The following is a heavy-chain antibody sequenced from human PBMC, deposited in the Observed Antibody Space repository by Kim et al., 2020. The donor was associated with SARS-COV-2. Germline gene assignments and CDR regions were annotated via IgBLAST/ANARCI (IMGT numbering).Heavy chain of an antibody. J-gene: IGHJ4*02. CDR3: ARAHY. CDR2: IDPGGSAR. V-gene: IGHV3-7*01. CDR1: GFTFTSYW. Sequence: GGSLRLSCAASGFTFTSYWLSWVRQAPGKGLEWVAKIDPGGSARYSVDSGKGRFTISRANAKNSLYLQMNSLRAEDTAVYYCARAHYRGQGTLRTASS.